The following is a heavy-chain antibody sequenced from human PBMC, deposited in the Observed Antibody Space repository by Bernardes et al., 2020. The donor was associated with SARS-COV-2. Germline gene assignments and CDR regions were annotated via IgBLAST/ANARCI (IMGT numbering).Heavy chain of an antibody. CDR2: IYWDNDK. Sequence: PTLVKPTQTLTLTCTFSDFSLSTTGVSVGWIRQPPGKTLEWLGFIYWDNDKRYSPSLQSRLTITKGTSNNQVVLRLTIMDPVDTATYYCVHSYSGSDVALDYWGQGILVTVSS. V-gene: IGHV2-5*02. CDR1: DFSLSTTGVS. D-gene: IGHD5-12*01. J-gene: IGHJ4*02. CDR3: VHSYSGSDVALDY.